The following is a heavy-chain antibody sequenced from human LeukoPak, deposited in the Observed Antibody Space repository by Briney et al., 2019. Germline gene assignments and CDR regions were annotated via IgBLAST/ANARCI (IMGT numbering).Heavy chain of an antibody. J-gene: IGHJ4*02. Sequence: SETLSLTCSVSDDSITMYYWTWIRQPPGKGLEWIGYVDHTGSTNFNPSLNGRVSISRDTTKNQFSLNLRSVTSADTAVYFCTRVSIHGDSDYWGQGTLVTVSS. V-gene: IGHV4-59*01. CDR2: VDHTGST. CDR3: TRVSIHGDSDY. CDR1: DDSITMYY.